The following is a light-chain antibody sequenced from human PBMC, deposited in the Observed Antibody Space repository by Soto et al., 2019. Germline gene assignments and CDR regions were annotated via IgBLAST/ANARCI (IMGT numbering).Light chain of an antibody. CDR2: GAS. CDR3: QQYGSSPQ. J-gene: IGKJ5*01. Sequence: RPTLSCRASQSVSSSYLAWYQQKPGQAPRLLIYGASSRATGIPDRFSGSGSGTDFTLTISRLEPEDFAVYYCQQYGSSPQFGQGTRLEIK. V-gene: IGKV3-20*01. CDR1: QSVSSSY.